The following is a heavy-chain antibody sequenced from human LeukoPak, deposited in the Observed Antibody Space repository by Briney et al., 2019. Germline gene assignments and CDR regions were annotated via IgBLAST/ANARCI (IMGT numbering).Heavy chain of an antibody. CDR3: ARGARLRLFDY. Sequence: PSETLSLTCTVSGGTISSYYWSWIRQPPGKGLEWIAYISDTGTANYNPSLKSRVTISVDSSKNQFSLKVRSVTAADTAVYYCARGARLRLFDYWGQGTLLTVSS. CDR2: ISDTGTA. V-gene: IGHV4-59*01. J-gene: IGHJ4*02. D-gene: IGHD5-12*01. CDR1: GGTISSYY.